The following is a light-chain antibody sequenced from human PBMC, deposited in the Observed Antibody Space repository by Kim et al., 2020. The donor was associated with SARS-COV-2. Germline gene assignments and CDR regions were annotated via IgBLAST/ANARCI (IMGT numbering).Light chain of an antibody. CDR1: QNVGTF. V-gene: IGKV3-11*01. CDR3: QQRSDWPTT. CDR2: SAS. J-gene: IGKJ5*01. Sequence: LSPGERGTLSCRASQNVGTFLAWYQQTPGLPPRLLFYSASNRATGIPARFSGSGSGTDFTLTITSPEPEDAAVYYCQQRSDWPTTFGQGTRLEIK.